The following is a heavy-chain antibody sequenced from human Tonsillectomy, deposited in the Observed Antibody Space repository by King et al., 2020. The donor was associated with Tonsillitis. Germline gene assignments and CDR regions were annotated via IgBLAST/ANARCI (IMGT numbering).Heavy chain of an antibody. V-gene: IGHV1-18*01. J-gene: IGHJ4*02. Sequence: VQLVQSGAEVKKPGASVKVSCKASGYTFINYGISWVRQAPGQGLEWMGWISAYNGSTNYAQKLQGRVTMTTDTSTSTAYMELRSLRSDDTALYYCARVPPYYYDSSEYYDYWGQGTLVPVSS. D-gene: IGHD3-22*01. CDR1: GYTFINYG. CDR3: ARVPPYYYDSSEYYDY. CDR2: ISAYNGST.